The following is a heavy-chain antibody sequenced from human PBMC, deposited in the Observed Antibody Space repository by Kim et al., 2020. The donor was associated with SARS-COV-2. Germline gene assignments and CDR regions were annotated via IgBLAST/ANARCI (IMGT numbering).Heavy chain of an antibody. CDR3: AKDARTAEYFFDS. J-gene: IGHJ5*01. Sequence: YAASGGGRLTISRDNSNDTVSLQMNSLRGEDTAIYFCAKDARTAEYFFDSWGRGTLVTVSS. V-gene: IGHV3-23*05. D-gene: IGHD1-1*01.